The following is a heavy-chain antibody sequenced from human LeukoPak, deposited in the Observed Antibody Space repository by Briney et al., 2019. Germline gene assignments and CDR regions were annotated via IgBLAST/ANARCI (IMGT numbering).Heavy chain of an antibody. CDR2: INPNSGGT. CDR1: GYTFTDYH. J-gene: IGHJ4*02. CDR3: ARGPRGGCSSTSCYERLGY. D-gene: IGHD2-2*01. V-gene: IGHV1-2*02. Sequence: ASVKVSCKTSGYTFTDYHMHWVRQAPGQGLEWMGWINPNSGGTNYAQKFQGRVTMTRDTSISTAYMELSRLRSDDTAVYYCARGPRGGCSSTSCYERLGYWGQGTLVTVSS.